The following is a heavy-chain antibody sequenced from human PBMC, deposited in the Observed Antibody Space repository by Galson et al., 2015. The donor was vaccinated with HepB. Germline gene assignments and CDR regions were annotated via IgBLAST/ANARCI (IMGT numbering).Heavy chain of an antibody. D-gene: IGHD6-19*01. CDR2: IDPSDSYT. J-gene: IGHJ4*02. CDR1: GYSFTSYW. CDR3: ARHVFFPDSSGWQDFDY. Sequence: QSGAEVTKPGESLRISCKGSGYSFTSYWISWVRQMPGKGLEWMGRIDPSDSYTNYSPSFQGHVTISADKSISTAYLQWSSLKASDTAMYYCARHVFFPDSSGWQDFDYWVQGTLVTVSS. V-gene: IGHV5-10-1*01.